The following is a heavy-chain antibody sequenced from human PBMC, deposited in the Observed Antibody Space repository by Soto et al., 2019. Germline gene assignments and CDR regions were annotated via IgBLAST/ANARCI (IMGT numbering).Heavy chain of an antibody. D-gene: IGHD3-22*01. CDR3: ARDAELSITMIVVYYYYGMDV. Sequence: GASVKVSCKASGGTFSSYAISWVRQAPGQGLEWMGGIIPIFGTANYAQKFQGRVTITADESTSTAYMELSSLRSEDTAVYYCARDAELSITMIVVYYYYGMDVWGQGTTVTVSS. CDR2: IIPIFGTA. J-gene: IGHJ6*02. CDR1: GGTFSSYA. V-gene: IGHV1-69*13.